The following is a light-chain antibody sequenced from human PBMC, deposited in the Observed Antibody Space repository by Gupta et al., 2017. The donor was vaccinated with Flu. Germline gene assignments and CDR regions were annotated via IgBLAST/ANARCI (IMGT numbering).Light chain of an antibody. Sequence: SPGTLSLSPGERATLSCGASQSISNLLDWYQQKPGQAPRLLIYGTSNSANGTPDRFSGSGSGADFTLTISRRETEDFAVYYCQQVGTSRTFGQGTRIEIK. CDR1: QSISNL. CDR3: QQVGTSRT. CDR2: GTS. J-gene: IGKJ1*01. V-gene: IGKV3-20*01.